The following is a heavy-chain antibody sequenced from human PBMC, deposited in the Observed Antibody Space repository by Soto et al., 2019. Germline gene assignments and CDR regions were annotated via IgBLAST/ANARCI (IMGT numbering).Heavy chain of an antibody. CDR2: IYYSGVT. CDR1: GDPITSGGFY. J-gene: IGHJ5*02. CDR3: ARDLRGRRSGRFDP. D-gene: IGHD3-10*01. Sequence: SETLSLTCTLSGDPITSGGFYWTWIRQHPAKGLEWIGYIYYSGVTYYNPSLKSRATISVDTSRNQFSLNLSSVTAADTAMYYCARDLRGRRSGRFDPWGQGTLVTVSS. V-gene: IGHV4-31*03.